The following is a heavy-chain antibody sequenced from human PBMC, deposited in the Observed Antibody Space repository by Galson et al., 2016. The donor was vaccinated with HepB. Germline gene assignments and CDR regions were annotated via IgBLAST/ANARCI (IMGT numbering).Heavy chain of an antibody. CDR2: IYPGDSDT. CDR3: ARPISKPNIDIFYVY. V-gene: IGHV5-51*01. D-gene: IGHD3-9*01. Sequence: QSGAAVKKPGESLKISCKGSGSSFTSYWIGWVRQMPGKGLEWMGIIYPGDSDTRYSPSFQGQVTIPADKSINTAYLQWSSLKASDTAMYYCARPISKPNIDIFYVYWGQGTLVTVSS. J-gene: IGHJ4*02. CDR1: GSSFTSYW.